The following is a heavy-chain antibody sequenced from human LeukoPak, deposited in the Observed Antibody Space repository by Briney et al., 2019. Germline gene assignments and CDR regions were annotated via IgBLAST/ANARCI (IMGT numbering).Heavy chain of an antibody. D-gene: IGHD2-8*02. J-gene: IGHJ5*01. CDR3: ARVAVSGPTGWFDS. Sequence: PGGSLRLSCAGSGFALKSYSLTWVRQAPGKGLEWVSSISSTSAYIHYADSVKGRFTISRDNVDNVVDLEMNSLGAEDTATYYCARVAVSGPTGWFDSWGQGTLVIVSS. CDR1: GFALKSYS. CDR2: ISSTSAYI. V-gene: IGHV3-21*01.